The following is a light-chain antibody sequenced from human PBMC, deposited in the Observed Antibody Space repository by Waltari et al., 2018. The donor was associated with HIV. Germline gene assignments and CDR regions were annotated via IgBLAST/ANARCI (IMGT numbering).Light chain of an antibody. V-gene: IGKV1-39*01. Sequence: IQMTQSPSNLSASVRDRVTITCRTSQSISTYLNWYQQKPGKAPKLLIYATSSLQSGVPSRFSGSGSGTDFTLTISSLQPEDFATYYCQQSFITPLTFGPGTKVDIK. J-gene: IGKJ3*01. CDR3: QQSFITPLT. CDR1: QSISTY. CDR2: ATS.